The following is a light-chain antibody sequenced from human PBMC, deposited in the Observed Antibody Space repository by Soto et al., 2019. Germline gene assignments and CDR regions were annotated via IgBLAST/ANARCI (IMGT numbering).Light chain of an antibody. Sequence: EIVMTQSPATLSVSPGERTTLSCRASQRVSSNLAWYQQKPGQAPRLLIYGASTRATGIPARCSGSGSGTEFTLTISSLQSEDFEVYYCQQYNNWPRTFGQGTKVEIK. V-gene: IGKV3-15*01. CDR2: GAS. CDR3: QQYNNWPRT. CDR1: QRVSSN. J-gene: IGKJ1*01.